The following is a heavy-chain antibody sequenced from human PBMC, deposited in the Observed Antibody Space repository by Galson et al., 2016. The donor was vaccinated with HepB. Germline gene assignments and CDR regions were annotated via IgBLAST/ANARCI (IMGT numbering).Heavy chain of an antibody. D-gene: IGHD4/OR15-4a*01. J-gene: IGHJ4*02. CDR1: GYRSTNYW. V-gene: IGHV5-51*01. CDR3: AGATHGNTWFDY. Sequence: QSGAEVKKPGESLKISCQAFGYRSTNYWIGWVRQMPGTGLEWLGLIYFGGFETRYSPSFQGRVIVSADRSINPAYLQWGSLEASDTAIYYCAGATHGNTWFDYWGQGTQVTVSS. CDR2: IYFGGFET.